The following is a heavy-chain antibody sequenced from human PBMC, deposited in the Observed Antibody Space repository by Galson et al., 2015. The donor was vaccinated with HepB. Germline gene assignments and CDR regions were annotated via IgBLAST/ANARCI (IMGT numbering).Heavy chain of an antibody. CDR1: GGTFSSYA. D-gene: IGHD6-13*01. CDR3: ASPTSPYSSSWPTGDWYFDL. Sequence: SVKVSCKASGGTFSSYAISWVRQAPGQGLEWMGGIIPIFGTANYAQKFQGRVTITADESTSTAYMELSSLRSEDTAVYYCASPTSPYSSSWPTGDWYFDLWGRGTLVTVSS. CDR2: IIPIFGTA. J-gene: IGHJ2*01. V-gene: IGHV1-69*13.